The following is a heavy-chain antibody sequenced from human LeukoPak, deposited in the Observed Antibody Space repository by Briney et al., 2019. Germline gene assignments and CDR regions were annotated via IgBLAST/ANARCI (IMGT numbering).Heavy chain of an antibody. CDR1: GFSLSAYG. D-gene: IGHD6-19*01. V-gene: IGHV3-30*03. CDR3: ARDRQWLVRHFFDF. Sequence: PGGSLRLSCAASGFSLSAYGMDWVRQAPGKGLEWVSLTSSDGSSRYAESVKGRFTISRDNYKNTVFLQMNTLSHEDTATYYCARDRQWLVRHFFDFWGQGTLVTVSS. CDR2: TSSDGSSR. J-gene: IGHJ4*02.